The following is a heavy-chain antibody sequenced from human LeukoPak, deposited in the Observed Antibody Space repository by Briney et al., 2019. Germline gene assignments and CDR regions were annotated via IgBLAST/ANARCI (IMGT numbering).Heavy chain of an antibody. CDR2: ISYDGNIK. V-gene: IGHV3-30*18. J-gene: IGHJ4*02. Sequence: GGSLRLSCAASGFSFTSYNFHWVRQAPGKGLKWLGFISYDGNIKYEDSVKGRFTISRDNSKNTLYLQMNSLRAEDTAVYYCAKGRNYDSRGSYYFDYWGQGTLVTVSS. D-gene: IGHD3-22*01. CDR3: AKGRNYDSRGSYYFDY. CDR1: GFSFTSYN.